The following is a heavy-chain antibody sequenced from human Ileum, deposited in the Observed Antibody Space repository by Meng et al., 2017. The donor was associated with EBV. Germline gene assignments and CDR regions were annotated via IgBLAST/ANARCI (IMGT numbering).Heavy chain of an antibody. D-gene: IGHD5-24*01. CDR3: AREEMSTIFD. J-gene: IGHJ4*02. CDR2: IYYSGST. CDR1: GGTINRNNDL. Sequence: QPREAGPGLVRPSGTPSLPFTFLGGTINRNNDLWVWTRQPPGKGLGWMGCIYYSGSTFYKPSLKSRVPISVHTSKNQFSLTLSSVTAADTAVYYCAREEMSTIFDWGQGTLVTSPQ. V-gene: IGHV4-39*02.